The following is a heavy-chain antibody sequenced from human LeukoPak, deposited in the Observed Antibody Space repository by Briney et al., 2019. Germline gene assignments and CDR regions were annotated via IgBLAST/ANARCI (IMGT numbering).Heavy chain of an antibody. V-gene: IGHV4-34*01. CDR2: INHSGST. D-gene: IGHD2-15*01. CDR3: ARGRGGGGSCYGMDV. J-gene: IGHJ6*02. CDR1: GGSFSGYY. Sequence: SETLSLTCAVYGGSFSGYYWSWLRQPPGKGLEWIGEINHSGSTNYNPSLKSRVTISVDTSKNQFSLKLSSVTAADTAVYYCARGRGGGGSCYGMDVWGQGTTVTVSS.